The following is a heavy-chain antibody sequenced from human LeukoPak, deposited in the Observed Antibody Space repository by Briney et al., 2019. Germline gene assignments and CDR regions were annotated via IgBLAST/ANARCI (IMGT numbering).Heavy chain of an antibody. J-gene: IGHJ6*03. D-gene: IGHD2-2*01. CDR3: AKDGGQLLSYDYYFYMDV. V-gene: IGHV3-74*01. CDR2: IHSDGSST. Sequence: GGSLRLSCAASGFTFSSYWMHWVRQAPGKGLVWVSRIHSDGSSTSYADSVRGRFTISRDDAKSTLYLQMNSLRTEDSALYYCAKDGGQLLSYDYYFYMDVWGKGTTVTVSS. CDR1: GFTFSSYW.